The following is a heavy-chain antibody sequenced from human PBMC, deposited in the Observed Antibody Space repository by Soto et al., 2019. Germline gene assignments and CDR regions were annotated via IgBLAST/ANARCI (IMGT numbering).Heavy chain of an antibody. CDR3: AREGYYYDSSAYYPPPPGFDP. D-gene: IGHD3-22*01. V-gene: IGHV1-69*06. Sequence: SVKVSCKASGGTFSSYAISWVRQAPGQGLEWMGGIIPIFGTANYAQKFQGRVTITADKSTSTAYMELSSLRSEDTAVYYCAREGYYYDSSAYYPPPPGFDPWGQGTLVTVSS. CDR1: GGTFSSYA. CDR2: IIPIFGTA. J-gene: IGHJ5*02.